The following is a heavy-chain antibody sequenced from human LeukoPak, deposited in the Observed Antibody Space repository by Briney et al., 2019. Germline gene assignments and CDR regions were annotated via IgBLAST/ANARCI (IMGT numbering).Heavy chain of an antibody. D-gene: IGHD1-26*01. CDR3: ARSGVMGSFGDY. Sequence: ASVKVSCKASGYTFTGYYMHWVRQAPGQGLEWMGRINPNSGGTNYAQKFQGRDTMTRDTSISTAYMELSRLRSDDTAVYYCARSGVMGSFGDYWGQGTLVTVSS. CDR2: INPNSGGT. V-gene: IGHV1-2*06. CDR1: GYTFTGYY. J-gene: IGHJ4*02.